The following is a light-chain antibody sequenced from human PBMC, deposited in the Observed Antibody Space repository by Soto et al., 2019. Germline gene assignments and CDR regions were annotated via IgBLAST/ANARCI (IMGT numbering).Light chain of an antibody. Sequence: DIQLIQSPSFMSASVGDSISITCRASQDIGNWLAWYQQKPGKGPKLLIYAASTLQSGVPARFSASGSVTEFTLTISSLRPEDFATYFCQQANSLPFTFGRGTRLEI. J-gene: IGKJ2*01. CDR2: AAS. CDR1: QDIGNW. V-gene: IGKV1-12*02. CDR3: QQANSLPFT.